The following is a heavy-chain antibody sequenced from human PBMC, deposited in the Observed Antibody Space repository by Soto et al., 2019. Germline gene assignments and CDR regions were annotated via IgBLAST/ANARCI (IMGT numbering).Heavy chain of an antibody. CDR2: IDIAGNT. CDR3: AREGERGSGDSVDALDV. J-gene: IGHJ3*01. CDR1: GFTFSSYD. V-gene: IGHV3-13*01. Sequence: GGSLRLSCAASGFTFSSYDMHWVRQAAGKGLEWVSAIDIAGNTYYGGSGKGRFTISRENGKNSLYLQMSSLRAGDTAVYYCAREGERGSGDSVDALDVWGQGTLVTVSS. D-gene: IGHD1-1*01.